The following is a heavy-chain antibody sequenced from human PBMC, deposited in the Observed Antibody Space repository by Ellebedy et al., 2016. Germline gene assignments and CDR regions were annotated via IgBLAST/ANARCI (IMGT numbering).Heavy chain of an antibody. D-gene: IGHD3-22*01. CDR1: GFTFSSYV. Sequence: GESLKISXVASGFTFSSYVMSWVRQAPGKGLEWVSSISGSGGVTPYADSVKGRFTISRDNSKNTLFLQMNSLRAEDTAVYYCAKWYTRGDTSAYPYFLDSWGQGTLVTVSS. CDR2: ISGSGGVT. V-gene: IGHV3-23*01. J-gene: IGHJ4*02. CDR3: AKWYTRGDTSAYPYFLDS.